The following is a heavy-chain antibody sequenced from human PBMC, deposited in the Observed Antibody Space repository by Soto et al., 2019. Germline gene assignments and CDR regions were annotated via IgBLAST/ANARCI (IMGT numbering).Heavy chain of an antibody. V-gene: IGHV4-31*03. CDR3: ASAAPHSSSWFHFAP. D-gene: IGHD6-13*01. CDR1: GGSITSAGYY. Sequence: PSETLSLTCTVSGGSITSAGYYWNWIRQNPGNGLEWIGYVYYSGFTYYNPSLKSRVTISVDTSKNQVSLKVTSVTAADTAVYYCASAAPHSSSWFHFAPWGQGTLVTVSS. CDR2: VYYSGFT. J-gene: IGHJ5*02.